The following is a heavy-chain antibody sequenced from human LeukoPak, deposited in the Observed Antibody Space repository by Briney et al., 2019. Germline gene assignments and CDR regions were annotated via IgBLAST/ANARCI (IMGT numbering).Heavy chain of an antibody. CDR3: ARASNYDTSGYYFYWYFDL. V-gene: IGHV4-61*01. CDR1: GGSISSSSYY. CDR2: AYYSGST. Sequence: SETLSLTCTVSGGSISSSSYYWSWIRQPPGKGLEWIGYAYYSGSTNYNPSLKSRVTISIDTSKTQFSLKLNSVTAADTAVYYCARASNYDTSGYYFYWYFDLWGRGTLVTVSS. D-gene: IGHD3-22*01. J-gene: IGHJ2*01.